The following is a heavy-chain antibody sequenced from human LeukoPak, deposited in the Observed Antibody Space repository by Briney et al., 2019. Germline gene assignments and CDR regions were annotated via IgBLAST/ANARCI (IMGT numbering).Heavy chain of an antibody. CDR2: LYYSGST. CDR1: GGSISSSGYF. CDR3: ARTLVYWFDP. J-gene: IGHJ5*02. V-gene: IGHV4-39*01. Sequence: SETLSLTCTVSGGSISSSGYFWGWIRQPPGKGLEWVGSLYYSGSTYYNSSLRSRVTISVDTSQNHFSLKLSSVTAADTAVYYCARTLVYWFDPWGQGTLVTVSS. D-gene: IGHD2-15*01.